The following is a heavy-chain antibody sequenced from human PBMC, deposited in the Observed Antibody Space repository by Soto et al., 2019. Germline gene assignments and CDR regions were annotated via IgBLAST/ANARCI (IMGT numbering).Heavy chain of an antibody. J-gene: IGHJ4*02. Sequence: QVQLVQSGAEVKNPGASVKISCKASDYTFNSYGINWVRQAPGQGLEWMGWISAYNGNTNYPQKVQGRVTMTADTSTSTVYMELRSLTSDDTAMYYCARQGYSYGPGYFDFWGQGTLVTVSS. CDR3: ARQGYSYGPGYFDF. CDR1: DYTFNSYG. CDR2: ISAYNGNT. V-gene: IGHV1-18*01. D-gene: IGHD5-18*01.